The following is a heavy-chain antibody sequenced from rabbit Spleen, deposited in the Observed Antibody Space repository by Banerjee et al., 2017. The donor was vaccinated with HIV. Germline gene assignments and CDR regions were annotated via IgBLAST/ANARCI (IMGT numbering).Heavy chain of an antibody. J-gene: IGHJ4*01. V-gene: IGHV1S40*01. CDR1: GFSFSSNYY. CDR2: IDAGSSGGS. Sequence: QSLEESGGDLVKPGASLTLTCTASGFSFSSNYYMCWVRQATGKGLEWIACIDAGSSGGSSYAGWGQFRFSDSKSSSTTVHMHVPSVTDTDTAFYFCTSEDSSVLYIGCYFNLWGPGTLVTVS. D-gene: IGHD1-1*01. CDR3: TSEDSSVLYIGCYFNL.